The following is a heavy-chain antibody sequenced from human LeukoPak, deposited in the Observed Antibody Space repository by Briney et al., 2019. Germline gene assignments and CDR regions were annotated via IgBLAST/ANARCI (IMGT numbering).Heavy chain of an antibody. D-gene: IGHD1-7*01. CDR2: IRGSGGST. CDR3: AKGPADWNYVHYYYGMDV. Sequence: GGSLRLSCAASGFTFSSYAMSWVRQAAGKGLEWVSAIRGSGGSTYYADSVKGRFTISRDNSKNTLYLQMNSLRAEDTAVYYCAKGPADWNYVHYYYGMDVWGQGTTVTVSS. V-gene: IGHV3-23*01. CDR1: GFTFSSYA. J-gene: IGHJ6*02.